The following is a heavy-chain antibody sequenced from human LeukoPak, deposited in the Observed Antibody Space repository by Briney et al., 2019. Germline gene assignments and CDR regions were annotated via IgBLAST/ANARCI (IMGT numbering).Heavy chain of an antibody. Sequence: PSQTLSLTCTVSGGSISSGGYYWSWIRQPPGKGLEWIGYIYHSGSTYYNPSLKSRVTISVDTSKNQFSLKLSSVTAADTAVYYCARDIPRCSGGSCYSNAFDIWGQGTMVTVSS. D-gene: IGHD2-15*01. CDR2: IYHSGST. V-gene: IGHV4-30-2*01. J-gene: IGHJ3*02. CDR1: GGSISSGGYY. CDR3: ARDIPRCSGGSCYSNAFDI.